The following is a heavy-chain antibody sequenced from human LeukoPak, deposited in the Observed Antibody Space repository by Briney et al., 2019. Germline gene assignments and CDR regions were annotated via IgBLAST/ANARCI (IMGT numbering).Heavy chain of an antibody. CDR2: ISAYNGNT. V-gene: IGHV1-18*01. D-gene: IGHD1-26*01. CDR1: GYTFTSYG. Sequence: ASVKVSCKASGYTFTSYGISWVRQAPGQGLEWMGWISAYNGNTNYAQKLQGRVTVTTDTSTSTAYMELRSLRSDDTAVYYCASSSGSYGTIAFDIWGQGTMVTVSS. J-gene: IGHJ3*02. CDR3: ASSSGSYGTIAFDI.